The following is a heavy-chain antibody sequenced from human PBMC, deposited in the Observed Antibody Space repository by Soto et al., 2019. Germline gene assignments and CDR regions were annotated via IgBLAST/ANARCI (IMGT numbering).Heavy chain of an antibody. CDR2: ISSSSSTI. Sequence: PGGSLRLSCAASGFTFSSYSMNWVRQAPGKGLEWVSYISSSSSTIYYADSVKGRFTISRDNAKNSLYLQMNSLRAEDTAVYYCARVGPGYCSSTSCYRYYYYGMDVWGQGTTVTVS. J-gene: IGHJ6*02. V-gene: IGHV3-48*01. D-gene: IGHD2-2*02. CDR3: ARVGPGYCSSTSCYRYYYYGMDV. CDR1: GFTFSSYS.